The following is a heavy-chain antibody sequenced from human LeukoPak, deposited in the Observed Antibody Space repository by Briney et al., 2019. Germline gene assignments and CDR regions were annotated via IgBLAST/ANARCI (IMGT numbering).Heavy chain of an antibody. Sequence: DSVKVSCKASGYTFTSYGISWVRQAARQRLGGRGWISAYNANTNYAQKLQGRVTMTTDTSTSTAYMELRSLRSDDTAVYYCARDSAVVVNWFDPWGQGTLVTVSS. J-gene: IGHJ5*02. CDR3: ARDSAVVVNWFDP. V-gene: IGHV1-18*01. D-gene: IGHD2-15*01. CDR1: GYTFTSYG. CDR2: ISAYNANT.